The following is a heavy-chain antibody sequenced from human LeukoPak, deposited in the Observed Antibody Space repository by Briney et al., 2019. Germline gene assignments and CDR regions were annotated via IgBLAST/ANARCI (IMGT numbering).Heavy chain of an antibody. CDR3: ATGDGTISAAGTNN. Sequence: GASVKVSCKASGYTFTGYYMHWVRQAPGQGLEWMGWINPNSGGTNYVQKFQGRVTMTRDTSISTAYMELSRLRSDDTAVYYCATGDGTISAAGTNNWGQGTLATVSS. CDR2: INPNSGGT. J-gene: IGHJ4*02. CDR1: GYTFTGYY. D-gene: IGHD6-13*01. V-gene: IGHV1-2*02.